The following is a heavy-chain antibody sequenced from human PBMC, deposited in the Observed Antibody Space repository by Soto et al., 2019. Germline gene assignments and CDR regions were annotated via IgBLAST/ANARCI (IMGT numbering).Heavy chain of an antibody. V-gene: IGHV3-23*01. Sequence: GGSLRLSCAASGFTFSSYAMSWVRQAPGKGLEWVSLISGSGGSTHYADSVKGRFTISRDNSKNTLYLQMNSLRAEDTALYYCAKGRVEQYYYFDYWGQGTLVTVSS. D-gene: IGHD1-1*01. CDR1: GFTFSSYA. J-gene: IGHJ4*02. CDR2: ISGSGGST. CDR3: AKGRVEQYYYFDY.